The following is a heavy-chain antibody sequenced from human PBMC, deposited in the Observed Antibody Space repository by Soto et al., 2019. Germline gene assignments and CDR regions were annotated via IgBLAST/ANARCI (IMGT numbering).Heavy chain of an antibody. D-gene: IGHD2-8*02. CDR2: INEDGSET. CDR1: GFTFRTDW. CDR3: ARGGGIGTVDY. V-gene: IGHV3-7*05. Sequence: EGHLVESGGTLAQPGGSLRLSCAASGFTFRTDWMSWVRQAPRKGLEWVADINEDGSETYYVDSVKGRFTMSRDNAKNSLFLLMNSLRADDTALYYCARGGGIGTVDYWGQGTLVTVSS. J-gene: IGHJ4*02.